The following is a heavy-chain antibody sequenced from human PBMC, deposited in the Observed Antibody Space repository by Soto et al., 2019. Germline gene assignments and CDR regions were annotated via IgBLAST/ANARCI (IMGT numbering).Heavy chain of an antibody. CDR2: IYWDDDR. Sequence: ESGPTLVNPTQTLTLTCAFSGFSLSSHGVGVGWIRQPPGKALEWLALIYWDDDRRYNPSLKSRLTITKDSSKNQVVLTMTNMDPVDTATYYCAHRRGLAVLDPWGQGTLVTVSS. J-gene: IGHJ5*02. CDR3: AHRRGLAVLDP. CDR1: GFSLSSHGVG. D-gene: IGHD1-26*01. V-gene: IGHV2-5*02.